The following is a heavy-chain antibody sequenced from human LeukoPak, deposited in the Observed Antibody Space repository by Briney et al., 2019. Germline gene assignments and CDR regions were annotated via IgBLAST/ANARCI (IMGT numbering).Heavy chain of an antibody. CDR1: GFTFSSYA. CDR3: ATAPNWNSYYYYYYMDV. D-gene: IGHD1-1*01. Sequence: GGSLRLSCAASGFTFSSYAMGWVRQAPGKGLEWVSVIYSGGSTYYTDSVKGRFTISRDNSKNTVYLQMNSLRAEDTAVYYCATAPNWNSYYYYYYMDVWGKGTTVTVSS. CDR2: IYSGGST. V-gene: IGHV3-23*03. J-gene: IGHJ6*03.